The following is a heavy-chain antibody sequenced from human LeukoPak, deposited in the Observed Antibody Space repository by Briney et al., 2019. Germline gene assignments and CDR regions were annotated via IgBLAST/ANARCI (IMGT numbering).Heavy chain of an antibody. Sequence: ASVKVSCKASGYTFTSYAMHWVRQAPGQRLEWMGWINAGNGNTKYSQEFQGRVTITRDTSASTAYMELSSLRSEDMAVYYCAREYYDILTGPFGYFDYWGQGTLVTVSS. V-gene: IGHV1-3*03. CDR2: INAGNGNT. J-gene: IGHJ4*02. CDR3: AREYYDILTGPFGYFDY. D-gene: IGHD3-9*01. CDR1: GYTFTSYA.